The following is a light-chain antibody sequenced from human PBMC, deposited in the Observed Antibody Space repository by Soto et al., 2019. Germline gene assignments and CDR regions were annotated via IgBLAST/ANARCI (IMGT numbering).Light chain of an antibody. Sequence: DIQLTQSPSFLSASVGDRVTITCRASQGIRSYLAWYQQKPGKAPELLIYAASTLQSGVPSRFSGSGSGTDFTLTISSLQPGDSATYYCQQVYTSPRTFGQGTKLEIK. V-gene: IGKV1-9*01. CDR2: AAS. CDR3: QQVYTSPRT. J-gene: IGKJ2*01. CDR1: QGIRSY.